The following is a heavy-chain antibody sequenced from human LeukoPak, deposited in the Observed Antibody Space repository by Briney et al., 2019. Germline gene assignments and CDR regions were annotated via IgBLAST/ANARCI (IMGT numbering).Heavy chain of an antibody. D-gene: IGHD2-8*01. CDR3: ARDCTNGVCLGALDY. V-gene: IGHV3-7*01. CDR2: IKQDGSEK. Sequence: GGSLRLSCAASGFTFSSYGMHWVRQAPGKGLEWVANIKQDGSEKYYVDSVKGRFTISRDNAKNSLYLQMNSLRAEDTAVYYCARDCTNGVCLGALDYWGQGTLVTVSS. J-gene: IGHJ4*02. CDR1: GFTFSSYG.